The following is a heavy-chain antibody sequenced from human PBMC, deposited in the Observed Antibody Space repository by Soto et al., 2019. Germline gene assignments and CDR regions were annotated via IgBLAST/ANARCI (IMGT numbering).Heavy chain of an antibody. Sequence: SETLSPTCTESGGSISSGDYSCTWIRKTPGNGLEWIGYIYYSGSTYYNPSLKSRVTISVDTSKNQFSLNLSSVTAADTAMYYCARSGVATIYPGNNWFDPWGQGTLVTVS. D-gene: IGHD5-12*01. J-gene: IGHJ5*02. CDR3: ARSGVATIYPGNNWFDP. V-gene: IGHV4-30-4*01. CDR1: GGSISSGDYS. CDR2: IYYSGST.